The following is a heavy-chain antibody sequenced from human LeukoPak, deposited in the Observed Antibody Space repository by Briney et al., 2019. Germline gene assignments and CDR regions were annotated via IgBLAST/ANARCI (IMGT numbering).Heavy chain of an antibody. D-gene: IGHD4-17*01. CDR2: ISYDGSNK. V-gene: IGHV3-30*04. Sequence: GGSLRLSCAASGFTFSSYAMHWVRQAPGKGLEWVAVISYDGSNKYYADSVKGRFTISRDNSKNTLYLQMNSLRAEDTAVYYCAGDINDYGDYEGLDYWGQGTLVTVSS. CDR1: GFTFSSYA. J-gene: IGHJ4*02. CDR3: AGDINDYGDYEGLDY.